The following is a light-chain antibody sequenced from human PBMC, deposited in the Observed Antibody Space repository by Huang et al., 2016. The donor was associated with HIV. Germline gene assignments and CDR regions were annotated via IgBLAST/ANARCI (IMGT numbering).Light chain of an antibody. CDR3: QQYGSSSYT. CDR1: QSVSSRY. V-gene: IGKV3D-20*01. CDR2: GAS. Sequence: EMVLTQSPASLSSCPGERAMLSCGGSQSVSSRYLAWCQQKPGLPPRLLIYGASVRAPGIPDRFSGGGSGTDFNLTISRLEPEDFAVYYCQQYGSSSYTFGQGTKLEIK. J-gene: IGKJ2*01.